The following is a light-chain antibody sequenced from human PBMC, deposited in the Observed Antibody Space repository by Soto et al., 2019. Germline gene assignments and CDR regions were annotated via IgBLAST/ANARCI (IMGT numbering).Light chain of an antibody. CDR2: GAS. J-gene: IGKJ5*01. Sequence: DIVMTQSPDSLAVSLGERATINCKSSQSVLYSSNNKNYLAWYQQNPGQSPRLLIYGASSRATGIPARFSGSGSGTDFTLTISRLEPEDFAVYYCQQYGNSPITFGQGTRLE. V-gene: IGKV4-1*01. CDR3: QQYGNSPIT. CDR1: QSVLYSSNNKNY.